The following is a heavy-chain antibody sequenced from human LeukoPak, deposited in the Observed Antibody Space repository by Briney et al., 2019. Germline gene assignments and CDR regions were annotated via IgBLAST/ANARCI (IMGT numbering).Heavy chain of an antibody. V-gene: IGHV3-23*01. CDR2: LSDSAVSS. J-gene: IGHJ4*02. CDR3: AKAPDSSGFPSYFDS. CDR1: GFTFSTFA. Sequence: GGSLRLSCAVSGFTFSTFAMNWVRQAPGKGLEWVSSLSDSAVSSYYADSVKGRFTISRDNSKNTLYLQMNSLRAEDAATYYCAKAPDSSGFPSYFDSWGQGTLVAVSS. D-gene: IGHD3-22*01.